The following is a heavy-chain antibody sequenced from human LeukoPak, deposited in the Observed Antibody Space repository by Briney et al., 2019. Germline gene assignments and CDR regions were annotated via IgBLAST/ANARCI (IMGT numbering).Heavy chain of an antibody. CDR1: GVSISSNNW. J-gene: IGHJ4*02. Sequence: PSETLSFTCAVSGVSISSNNWWTWVRQPPGKGLEWIGETHRSGDTKYSPSLQTRATISIDNSKNQLSLNLNSVTAADTAVYYCSTRDQSRTDMVPPDYWGQGTLVTVSS. D-gene: IGHD5-18*01. CDR2: THRSGDT. V-gene: IGHV4/OR15-8*02. CDR3: STRDQSRTDMVPPDY.